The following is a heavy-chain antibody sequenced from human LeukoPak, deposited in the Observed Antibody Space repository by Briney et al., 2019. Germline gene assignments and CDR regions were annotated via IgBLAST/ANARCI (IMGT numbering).Heavy chain of an antibody. D-gene: IGHD3-22*01. CDR1: GYTFTSYG. CDR3: ARSSSYEIDNWFDP. CDR2: ISSYNGNK. V-gene: IGHV1-18*01. Sequence: ASVKVSCKASGYTFTSYGITWVRQAPGQGLEWMGWISSYNGNKNYAQKVQDRVTMTTDRFTNTAYLELRSLRSEDTAVYYCARSSSYEIDNWFDPWGQGTLVTVSS. J-gene: IGHJ5*02.